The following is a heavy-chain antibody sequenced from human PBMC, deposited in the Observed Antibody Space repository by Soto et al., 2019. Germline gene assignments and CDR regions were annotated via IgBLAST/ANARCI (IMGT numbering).Heavy chain of an antibody. D-gene: IGHD1-1*01. Sequence: WVRQAPGRGLEWVSAISGGGSSTFYADSVKGRFVISRDNSKNTIHLQLDSLRAEDTAVYFCVSVQILQLENIFDYRGQG. V-gene: IGHV3-23*01. CDR3: VSVQILQLENIFDY. J-gene: IGHJ4*02. CDR2: ISGGGSST.